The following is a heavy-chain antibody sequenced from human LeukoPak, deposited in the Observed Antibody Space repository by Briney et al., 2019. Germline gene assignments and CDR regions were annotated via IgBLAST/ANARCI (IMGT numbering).Heavy chain of an antibody. Sequence: SETLSLTCTVSGGSISSHYWSWFRQPPGKGLEWIGYIYYSRNTNYNPSLKSRVTISVDTSKNQFSLKLSSVTAADTAVYYCAGDILTGYYQFDYWGQGTLVTVSS. CDR2: IYYSRNT. J-gene: IGHJ4*02. CDR3: AGDILTGYYQFDY. V-gene: IGHV4-59*11. D-gene: IGHD3-9*01. CDR1: GGSISSHY.